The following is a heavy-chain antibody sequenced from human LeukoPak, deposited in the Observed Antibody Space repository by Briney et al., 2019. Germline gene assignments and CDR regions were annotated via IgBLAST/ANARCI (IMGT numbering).Heavy chain of an antibody. J-gene: IGHJ4*02. CDR1: GFTFSSYE. CDR2: ISSSGSTI. V-gene: IGHV3-48*03. D-gene: IGHD2-15*01. Sequence: PGGSLRLSCAASGFTFSSYEMNWVRQAPGKGLEWGSYISSSGSTIYYADSVKGRFTISRDNAKDSLYLQMNSLRAEDTAVYYCARVVAARDYFDYWGQGTLVTVSS. CDR3: ARVVAARDYFDY.